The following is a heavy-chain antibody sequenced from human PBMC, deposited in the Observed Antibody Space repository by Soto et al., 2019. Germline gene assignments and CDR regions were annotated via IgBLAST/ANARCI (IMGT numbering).Heavy chain of an antibody. V-gene: IGHV4-59*08. CDR1: GGSISSYY. D-gene: IGHD6-13*01. Sequence: SETLSLTCSVSGGSISSYYLSWIRQHPGKGLEWIGYIYYSGSTNYNPSLKSRVTISVDTSKNQFSLKLSSVTAADTAVYYCARHSSSSWYSWFDPWGQGTLVTVSS. CDR2: IYYSGST. CDR3: ARHSSSSWYSWFDP. J-gene: IGHJ5*02.